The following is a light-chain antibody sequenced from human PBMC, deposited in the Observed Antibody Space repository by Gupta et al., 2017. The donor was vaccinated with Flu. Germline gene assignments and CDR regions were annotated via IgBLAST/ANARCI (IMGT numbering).Light chain of an antibody. CDR2: RDH. CDR3: QVWASSTAV. V-gene: IGLV3-9*01. CDR1: SIGSRS. Sequence: WGGDSIGSRSVNWYQQRAGQAPKLVIYRDHPRPPGIPDRFSASNSKNTATLTITGAQLVDEADYHCQVWASSTAVFGGGTKLTVL. J-gene: IGLJ2*01.